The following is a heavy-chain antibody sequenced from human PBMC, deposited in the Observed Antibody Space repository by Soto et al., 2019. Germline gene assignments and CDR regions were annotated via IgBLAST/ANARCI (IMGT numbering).Heavy chain of an antibody. CDR3: AREVVVVAATFDY. D-gene: IGHD2-15*01. Sequence: QVQLVQSGAEVKKPGASVKVSCKASGYTFTSYYMHWVRQAPGQGLEWMGIINPSGGSTSYAQKCQGRVTMTRDTATSTVDMELSSLRSEDTAVYYCAREVVVVAATFDYWGQGTLVTVSS. V-gene: IGHV1-46*01. J-gene: IGHJ4*02. CDR1: GYTFTSYY. CDR2: INPSGGST.